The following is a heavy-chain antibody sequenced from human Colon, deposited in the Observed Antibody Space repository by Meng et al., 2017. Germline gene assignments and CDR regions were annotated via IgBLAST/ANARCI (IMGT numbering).Heavy chain of an antibody. J-gene: IGHJ5*02. CDR2: IYYSGST. CDR3: ARDSGYDKNWFDP. CDR1: GGSVISNSYY. V-gene: IGHV4-61*01. Sequence: VQLQEPGPGLVRPSEPLSLTCTVSGGSVISNSYYWSWIRQPPGKGLEWIGFIYYSGSTNYNPSLKSRVTISVDTSKNQFSLKVSSVTAADTAVYYCARDSGYDKNWFDPWGQGTLVTVSS. D-gene: IGHD5-12*01.